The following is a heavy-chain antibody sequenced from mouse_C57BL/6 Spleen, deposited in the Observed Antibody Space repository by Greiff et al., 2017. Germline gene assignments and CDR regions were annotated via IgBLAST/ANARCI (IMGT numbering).Heavy chain of an antibody. D-gene: IGHD1-1*01. CDR1: GFTFSSYT. Sequence: EVQVVESGGGLVKPGGSLKLSCAASGFTFSSYTMSWVRQTPEKRLEWVATISGGGGNTYYPDSVKGRFTISRDNAKNTLYLQMSSLRSEDTALDYCARPYYYGSSYYAMDYWGQGTSVTVSS. J-gene: IGHJ4*01. CDR2: ISGGGGNT. CDR3: ARPYYYGSSYYAMDY. V-gene: IGHV5-9*01.